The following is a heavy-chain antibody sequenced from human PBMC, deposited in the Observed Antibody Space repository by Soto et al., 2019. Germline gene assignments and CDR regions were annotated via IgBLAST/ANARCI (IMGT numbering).Heavy chain of an antibody. CDR2: IYSSGSA. J-gene: IGHJ4*02. V-gene: IGHV4-59*02. CDR3: ARSLPDCYDNTGHFYFDH. D-gene: IGHD3-22*01. Sequence: PSETLSLTCTVSGGSVSAYYWSWIRQSPGKGLEWVGYIYSSGSATYNPSLQSRVTMPVDASKNQFSLKMSSVTAADTAVYYCARSLPDCYDNTGHFYFDHWGQGTLVTVSS. CDR1: GGSVSAYY.